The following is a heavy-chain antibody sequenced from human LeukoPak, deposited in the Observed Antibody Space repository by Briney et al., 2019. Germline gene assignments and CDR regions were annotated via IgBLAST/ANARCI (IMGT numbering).Heavy chain of an antibody. Sequence: GGSLRLSCAASGFTFSSYAMSWVRQAPGKGLEWVSAISGSGGSTYYADSVKGRFTISRDNAKNSLYLQMNSLRAEDTAVNYCARDSYGDEGYFDYWGQGTLVTVSS. D-gene: IGHD4-17*01. CDR2: ISGSGGST. V-gene: IGHV3-23*01. J-gene: IGHJ4*02. CDR1: GFTFSSYA. CDR3: ARDSYGDEGYFDY.